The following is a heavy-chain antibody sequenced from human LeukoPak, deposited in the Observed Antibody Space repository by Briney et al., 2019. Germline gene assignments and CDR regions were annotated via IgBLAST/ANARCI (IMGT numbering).Heavy chain of an antibody. V-gene: IGHV3-11*01. Sequence: GGSLRLSCAGSGFTFSDYYMSWIRQAPGKGLEWVSYISSSGSTIYYADSVKGRFTISRDNAKNSLYLQMNSLRAEDTAVYYCARDSGRGRTVVPTENKWFDLWGQGTLVTVSS. J-gene: IGHJ5*02. CDR3: ARDSGRGRTVVPTENKWFDL. CDR1: GFTFSDYY. CDR2: ISSSGSTI. D-gene: IGHD2-2*01.